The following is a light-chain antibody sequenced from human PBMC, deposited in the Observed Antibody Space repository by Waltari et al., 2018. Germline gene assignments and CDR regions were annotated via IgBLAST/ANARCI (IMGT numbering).Light chain of an antibody. CDR1: SSNVGAGFD. CDR2: DNN. CDR3: QSDDTSLGGVV. V-gene: IGLV1-40*01. Sequence: QSVLTQPPSVSGAPGQSVTISCTGSSSNVGAGFDVNWYQQLPGAAPTLLIYDNNTRPSGGPDRRSGSKSGTSASLAITGRQADDEADYYCQSDDTSLGGVVFGGGTKLTV. J-gene: IGLJ2*01.